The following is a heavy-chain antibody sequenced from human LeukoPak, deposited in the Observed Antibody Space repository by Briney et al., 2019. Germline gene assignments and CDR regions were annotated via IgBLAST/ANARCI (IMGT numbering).Heavy chain of an antibody. V-gene: IGHV4-4*02. CDR1: GGSITSYAW. D-gene: IGHD4-17*01. CDR2: IHLNGIT. J-gene: IGHJ4*02. CDR3: ARALTYGDYGY. Sequence: SETVSLTCSVSGGSITSYAWWSWVRQPPGKGLEWIGEIHLNGITNYNPSLKSRVTMSIDKSKNQLSLNLSSVTAADTAVYYCARALTYGDYGYWGQGTLVTVSS.